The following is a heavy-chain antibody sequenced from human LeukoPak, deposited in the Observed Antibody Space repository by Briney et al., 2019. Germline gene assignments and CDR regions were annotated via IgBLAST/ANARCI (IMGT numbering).Heavy chain of an antibody. CDR1: GFTFGDYA. D-gene: IGHD2-2*03. V-gene: IGHV3-49*04. CDR2: IRSKAYGGTT. J-gene: IGHJ5*02. Sequence: GGSLRLSCTASGFTFGDYAMSWVRQAPGKGLEWVGFIRSKAYGGTTEYAASVKGRFTISRDDSKSIAYLQMNSLKTEDTAVYYCTRVLDIVVVPAATQKEVNWFDPWGQGTLVTVSS. CDR3: TRVLDIVVVPAATQKEVNWFDP.